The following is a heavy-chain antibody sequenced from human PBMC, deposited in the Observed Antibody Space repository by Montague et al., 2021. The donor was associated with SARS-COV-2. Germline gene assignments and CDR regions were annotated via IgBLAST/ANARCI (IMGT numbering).Heavy chain of an antibody. CDR2: MYYSGST. Sequence: TLSLTCTVSGGSISNYYWSWIRQSPGKGLEWIAYMYYSGSTKYNPSLKSRATTSVDTSKNQFSLTLSYMTAADTAVYYCARARGGTIFGVIGADYGMDNWGQGTTVTVS. CDR3: ARARGGTIFGVIGADYGMDN. J-gene: IGHJ6*02. D-gene: IGHD3-3*01. V-gene: IGHV4-59*07. CDR1: GGSISNYY.